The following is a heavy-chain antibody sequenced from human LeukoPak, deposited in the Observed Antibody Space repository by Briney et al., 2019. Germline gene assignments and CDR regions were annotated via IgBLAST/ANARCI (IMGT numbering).Heavy chain of an antibody. Sequence: SETLSLTCTVSGGSISSYYWSWIRQPPGKGLEWIGYISDTGSANYNPSLKSRVTISVDTSKNQFSLKVTSVTAADTAVYFCARNAGAYSYEFWGQGVLVSVSS. CDR2: ISDTGSA. D-gene: IGHD5-18*01. J-gene: IGHJ4*02. CDR1: GGSISSYY. V-gene: IGHV4-59*01. CDR3: ARNAGAYSYEF.